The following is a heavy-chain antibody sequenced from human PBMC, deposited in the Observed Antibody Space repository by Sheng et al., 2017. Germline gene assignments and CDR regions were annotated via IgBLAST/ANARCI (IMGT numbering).Heavy chain of an antibody. CDR1: GFTFSSYG. J-gene: IGHJ6*02. V-gene: IGHV3-30*18. CDR2: ISYDGSNK. D-gene: IGHD4-17*01. CDR3: AKDRALRKLYYYYGMDV. Sequence: QVQLVESGGGVVQPGRSLRLSCAASGFTFSSYGMHWVRQAPGKGLEWVAVISYDGSNKYYADSVKGRFTISRDNSKNTLYLQMNSLRAEDTAVYYCAKDRALRKLYYYYGMDVWGQGTTVTVSS.